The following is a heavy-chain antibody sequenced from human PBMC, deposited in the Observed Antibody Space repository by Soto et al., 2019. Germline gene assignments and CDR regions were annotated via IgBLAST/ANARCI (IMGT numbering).Heavy chain of an antibody. D-gene: IGHD6-19*01. CDR3: ANHFIGIPVATIDFEY. J-gene: IGHJ4*02. V-gene: IGHV3-30*18. CDR1: GFTFSSYD. Sequence: PGGSLRLSCAASGFTFSSYDMHWVRQAPGKGLEWVAVISSDGSNKYYADSVKGRFTISRDNSKNTLYLQMISLRAEDTAVYYCANHFIGIPVATIDFEYWGQGTLVTVSS. CDR2: ISSDGSNK.